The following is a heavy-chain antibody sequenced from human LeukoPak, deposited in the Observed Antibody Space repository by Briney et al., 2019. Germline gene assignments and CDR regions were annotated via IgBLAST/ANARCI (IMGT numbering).Heavy chain of an antibody. Sequence: GASVKVSCKASGYTFTGYYMHWVRQDPGQGLEWMGWINPNSGGTNYAQKFQGRVTMTRDTSISTAYMELSRLRSDDTAVYYCAREVSEGYCSGGSCIYFDYWGQGTLVTVSS. D-gene: IGHD2-15*01. CDR3: AREVSEGYCSGGSCIYFDY. V-gene: IGHV1-2*02. CDR1: GYTFTGYY. J-gene: IGHJ4*02. CDR2: INPNSGGT.